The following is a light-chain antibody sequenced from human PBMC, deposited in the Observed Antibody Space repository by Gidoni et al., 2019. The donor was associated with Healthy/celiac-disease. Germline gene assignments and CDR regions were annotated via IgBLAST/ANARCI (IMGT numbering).Light chain of an antibody. V-gene: IGKV3-20*01. CDR2: GAS. Sequence: EIVLTQSPGTLSLSPGERATLSCRASQSVSSSYLAWYQQKPGQAPRLLIYGASSRATGIPDRFSGSGSGTDFTLTISRLEPEDFAVYYCQQYGSSFMYTVXQGTKLEIK. J-gene: IGKJ2*01. CDR1: QSVSSSY. CDR3: QQYGSSFMYT.